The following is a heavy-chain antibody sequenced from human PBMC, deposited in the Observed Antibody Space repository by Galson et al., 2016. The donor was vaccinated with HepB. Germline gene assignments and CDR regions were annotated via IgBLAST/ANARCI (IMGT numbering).Heavy chain of an antibody. CDR1: GFPFSTYG. CDR2: IWYDGSIQ. CDR3: ARDAFPDDACVF. V-gene: IGHV3-33*01. Sequence: SLRLSCAASGFPFSTYGMHWVRQAPGKGLEWVAVIWYDGSIQYYADSVKGRFTISRDISKNTLYLQMNSLRAEDTALYYCARDAFPDDACVFWGEGTMVTVAS. D-gene: IGHD3-16*01. J-gene: IGHJ3*01.